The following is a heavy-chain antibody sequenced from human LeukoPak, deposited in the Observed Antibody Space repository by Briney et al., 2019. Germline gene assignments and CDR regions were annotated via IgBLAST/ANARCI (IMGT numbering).Heavy chain of an antibody. J-gene: IGHJ4*02. CDR1: GGTFSSDA. CDR2: IIPIFGTA. CDR3: ASSSNLNYIMAY. V-gene: IGHV1-69*05. D-gene: IGHD1-7*01. Sequence: ASVKVSCKASGGTFSSDAISWVRQAPGQGLEWMGGIIPIFGTANYAQKFQGRVTITTDESTSTAYMELSSLRSEDTAVYYCASSSNLNYIMAYWGQGTLVTVSS.